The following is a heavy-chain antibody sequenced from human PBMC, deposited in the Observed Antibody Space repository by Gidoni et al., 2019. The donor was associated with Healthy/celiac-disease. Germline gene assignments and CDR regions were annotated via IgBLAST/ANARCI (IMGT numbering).Heavy chain of an antibody. J-gene: IGHJ4*02. CDR3: ARDRELCDY. D-gene: IGHD3-16*01. CDR1: GFTFSSYS. Sequence: EVQLVESGGGLVKPGGSLRLSCAASGFTFSSYSMNWVRQAPGKGLEWVSSISSRSSYIYYADSVKGRFTISRDNAKNSLYLQMNSLRAEDTAVYYCARDRELCDYWGQGTLVTVSS. V-gene: IGHV3-21*01. CDR2: ISSRSSYI.